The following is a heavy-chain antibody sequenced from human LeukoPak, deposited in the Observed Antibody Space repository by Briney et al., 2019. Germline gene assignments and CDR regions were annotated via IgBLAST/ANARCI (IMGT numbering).Heavy chain of an antibody. D-gene: IGHD3-22*01. CDR2: ISGSGGST. J-gene: IGHJ3*02. V-gene: IGHV3-23*01. CDR1: GFTFSSYA. Sequence: GGSLRLSCAASGFTFSSYAMSWVRQAPGNGLEWVSAISGSGGSTYYADSVKGRFTISRDNSKNTLYLQMNSLRAEDTAVYYCAKGRDSSGYYCAFDIWGQGTMVTVSS. CDR3: AKGRDSSGYYCAFDI.